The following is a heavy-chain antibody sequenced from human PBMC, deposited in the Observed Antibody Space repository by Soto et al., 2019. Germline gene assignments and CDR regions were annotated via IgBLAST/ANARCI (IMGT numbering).Heavy chain of an antibody. J-gene: IGHJ4*02. V-gene: IGHV3-23*01. CDR2: IRRSGDKT. CDR3: AKGGWPDY. D-gene: IGHD2-15*01. CDR1: GFTCSTYD. Sequence: EVQLLASGGGLVQPGGSLRLSCAASGFTCSTYDMSWVRPAPGKGLEWVSVIRRSGDKTNYADSVKGRFTISRDNSKSTLYLQLDSLRAEDTAVYYCAKGGWPDYWGQGTLVTVSS.